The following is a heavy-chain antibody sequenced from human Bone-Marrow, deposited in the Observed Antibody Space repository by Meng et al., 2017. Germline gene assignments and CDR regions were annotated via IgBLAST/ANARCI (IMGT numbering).Heavy chain of an antibody. CDR1: GYTFTSYG. J-gene: IGHJ4*02. V-gene: IGHV1-18*01. Sequence: ASVKVSCKASGYTFTSYGISWVRQAPGQGLEWMGWISAYNGNTNYAQKLQGRVTMTTDTSTSTAYMELRSLRSDDTAVYYCAKDTGRIAVALSDYWGQGTLVTVSS. CDR2: ISAYNGNT. CDR3: AKDTGRIAVALSDY. D-gene: IGHD6-19*01.